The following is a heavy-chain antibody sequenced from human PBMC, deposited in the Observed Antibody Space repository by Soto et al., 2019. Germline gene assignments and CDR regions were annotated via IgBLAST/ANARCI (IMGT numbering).Heavy chain of an antibody. J-gene: IGHJ4*02. D-gene: IGHD3-9*01. Sequence: SETLSLTCAVSGGSISSGGYSWSWIRQPPGKGLEWIGYIYHSGSTYYNPSLKSRVTISVDRSKNQFSLKLSSVTAADTAVYYCARLRYFDWVAFDYWGQGTLVTVSS. CDR3: ARLRYFDWVAFDY. V-gene: IGHV4-30-2*01. CDR1: GGSISSGGYS. CDR2: IYHSGST.